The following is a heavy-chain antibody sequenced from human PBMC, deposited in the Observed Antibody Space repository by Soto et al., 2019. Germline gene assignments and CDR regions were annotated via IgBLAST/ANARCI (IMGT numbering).Heavy chain of an antibody. Sequence: GASVKVSCKASGYTFTSYGISWVRQAPGQGLEWMGWISAYNGNTNYAQKLQGRVTMTTDTSTSTAYMELRSLRSDDTAVYYCARLERTTHPGKSYYYYYMDVWGKGTTVTVSS. CDR1: GYTFTSYG. D-gene: IGHD1-7*01. V-gene: IGHV1-18*01. CDR2: ISAYNGNT. CDR3: ARLERTTHPGKSYYYYYMDV. J-gene: IGHJ6*03.